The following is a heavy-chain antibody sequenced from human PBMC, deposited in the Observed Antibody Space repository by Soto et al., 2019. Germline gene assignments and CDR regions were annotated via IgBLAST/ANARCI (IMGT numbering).Heavy chain of an antibody. V-gene: IGHV4-31*03. CDR3: ARDGLRFLEWSPIPPYGMDV. Sequence: PSETLSLTCTVYGGPISSGGYYWSWIRQHPGKGLEWIGYIYYSGSTYYNPSLKSRVTISVDTSKNQFSLKLSSVTAADTAVYYCARDGLRFLEWSPIPPYGMDVWGQGTTVTVSS. CDR1: GGPISSGGYY. CDR2: IYYSGST. J-gene: IGHJ6*02. D-gene: IGHD3-3*01.